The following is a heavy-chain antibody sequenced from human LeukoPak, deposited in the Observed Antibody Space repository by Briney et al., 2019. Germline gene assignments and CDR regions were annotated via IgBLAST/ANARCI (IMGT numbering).Heavy chain of an antibody. V-gene: IGHV3-33*01. CDR2: IWNDGSNK. J-gene: IGHJ4*02. CDR3: ARDRNGNLDY. D-gene: IGHD2-8*01. CDR1: GFTFSSYG. Sequence: GGSLRLSCAASGFTFSSYGMHWVRQAPGKGLEWVAVIWNDGSNKYYADSVKGRFTTSRDNSKNTLYVQMNSLRAEDTAVYYCARDRNGNLDYWGQGTLVIVSS.